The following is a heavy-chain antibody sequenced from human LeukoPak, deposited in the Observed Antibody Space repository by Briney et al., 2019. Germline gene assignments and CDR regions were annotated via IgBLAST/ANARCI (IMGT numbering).Heavy chain of an antibody. CDR2: ISGSGGST. CDR1: GFTFSSYA. Sequence: PGGSLRLSCAASGFTFSSYAMSWVRQAPGKGLEWVSAISGSGGSTYYADSVKGRFTISRDNSKNTLYLQMNSLRAEDTAVYYCARDHVLAPWTPFDYWGQGTLVTVSS. V-gene: IGHV3-23*01. D-gene: IGHD3-10*02. J-gene: IGHJ4*02. CDR3: ARDHVLAPWTPFDY.